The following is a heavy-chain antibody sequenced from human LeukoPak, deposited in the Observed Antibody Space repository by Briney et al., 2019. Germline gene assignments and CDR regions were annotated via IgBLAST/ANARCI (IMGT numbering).Heavy chain of an antibody. CDR1: GFTFSTYD. J-gene: IGHJ4*02. CDR3: ARAGGSSGWYAFDY. D-gene: IGHD6-19*01. V-gene: IGHV3-13*01. Sequence: PGGSLRLSCVASGFTFSTYDMHWVRQATGKGLEWVSTIATAGDTYYPGSVKGRFTIARENAKNSLYLQMDSLRAEDTAVYYCARAGGSSGWYAFDYWGQGTLVTVSS. CDR2: IATAGDT.